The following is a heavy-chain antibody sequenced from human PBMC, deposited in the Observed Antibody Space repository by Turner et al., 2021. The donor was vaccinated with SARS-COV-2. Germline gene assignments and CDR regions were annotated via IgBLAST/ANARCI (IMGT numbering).Heavy chain of an antibody. D-gene: IGHD3-22*01. CDR2: SSWNSGGL. J-gene: IGHJ4*02. CDR3: ANAKGTYYYDGNGFDY. Sequence: EVQLVASGGGLVQPGRSLKLSCAAAGFTFDDSAMHWVRQAPGKGLEWGLGSSWNSGGLDYVDSVKGRFTVSRDNTKNSLYLEMKSLRVEDTALYYCANAKGTYYYDGNGFDYWGQGTLVTVSP. V-gene: IGHV3-9*01. CDR1: GFTFDDSA.